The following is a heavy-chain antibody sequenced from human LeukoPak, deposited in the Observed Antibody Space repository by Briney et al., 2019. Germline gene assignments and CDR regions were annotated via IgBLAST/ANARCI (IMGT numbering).Heavy chain of an antibody. D-gene: IGHD2-2*01. CDR1: GYTFTSYW. CDR3: ARHSTYGGVPYKWFDP. J-gene: IGHJ5*02. Sequence: GESLKISCKGSGYTFTSYWISWVRQMPGKGLEWMGRIDPSDSYTNYSPSFQGHVTISADKSISTAYLQWSSLRASDTAMYYCARHSTYGGVPYKWFDPWGQGTLVTVSA. CDR2: IDPSDSYT. V-gene: IGHV5-10-1*01.